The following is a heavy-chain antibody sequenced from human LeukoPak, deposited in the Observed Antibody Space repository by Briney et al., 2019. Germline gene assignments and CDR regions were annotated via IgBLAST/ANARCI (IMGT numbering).Heavy chain of an antibody. CDR1: GGSISSYY. D-gene: IGHD3-10*01. Sequence: SETLSLTCTVSGGSISSYYWSWVRQPQGRGLEWIGYIYYSGSTNYNPSLKSRVAISVDTSKNHFSLKISSVTAADTAVYYCVRGRSHWAYWGQGTLVTVSS. CDR2: IYYSGST. V-gene: IGHV4-59*01. J-gene: IGHJ4*02. CDR3: VRGRSHWAY.